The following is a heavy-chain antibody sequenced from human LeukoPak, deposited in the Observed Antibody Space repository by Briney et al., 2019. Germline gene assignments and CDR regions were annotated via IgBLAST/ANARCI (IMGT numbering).Heavy chain of an antibody. CDR2: INHSGST. Sequence: SETLSLTCAVYGGSFSGYYWSWIRQPPGKGPEWIGEINHSGSTNYNPSLKSRVTISVDTSKNQFSLKLSSVTAADTAVYYCARSPPLSRRSGSYGFDWGQGTLVTVSS. J-gene: IGHJ4*02. D-gene: IGHD1-26*01. CDR3: ARSPPLSRRSGSYGFD. CDR1: GGSFSGYY. V-gene: IGHV4-34*01.